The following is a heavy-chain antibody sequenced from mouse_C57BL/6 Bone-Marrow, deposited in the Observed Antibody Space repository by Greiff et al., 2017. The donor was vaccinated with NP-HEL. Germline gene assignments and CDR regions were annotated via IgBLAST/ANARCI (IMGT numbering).Heavy chain of an antibody. Sequence: EVQGVESGGGLVQSGRSLRLSCATSGFTFSDFYMEWVRQAPGKGLEWSAARRNKAKDDTREYSASVKGRFIVSRDTSQSILYLQMNALRAEDTAIYYCARDSSYDYDGYYAMDYWGQGTSVTVSS. J-gene: IGHJ4*01. V-gene: IGHV7-1*01. CDR3: ARDSSYDYDGYYAMDY. CDR2: RRNKAKDDTR. CDR1: GFTFSDFY. D-gene: IGHD2-4*01.